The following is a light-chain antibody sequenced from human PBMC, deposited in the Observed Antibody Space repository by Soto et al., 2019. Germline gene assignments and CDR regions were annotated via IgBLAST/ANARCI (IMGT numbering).Light chain of an antibody. Sequence: DIQMTQSPSSLSASVGDRVTISCQASHDISIYLTWYQQKPGEAPKVLIYDASTLETGVPSRFSGSGSGTDFTFTISSLQPEDMATYHCQQYDNLPYTFGQGTKLEIK. V-gene: IGKV1-33*01. CDR3: QQYDNLPYT. J-gene: IGKJ2*01. CDR2: DAS. CDR1: HDISIY.